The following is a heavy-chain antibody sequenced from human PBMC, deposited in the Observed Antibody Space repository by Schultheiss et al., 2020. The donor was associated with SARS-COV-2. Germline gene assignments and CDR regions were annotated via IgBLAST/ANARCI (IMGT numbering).Heavy chain of an antibody. D-gene: IGHD6-13*01. CDR1: GFTFSDYY. V-gene: IGHV3-11*03. CDR2: ISSSSSYT. J-gene: IGHJ4*02. Sequence: GGSLRLSCAASGFTFSDYYMSWIRQAPGKGLEWVSYISSSSSYTNYADSVKGRFTISRDNAKNTLYLQMNSLRAEDTAVYYCAKISSSWYTGEDYWGQGTLVTVSS. CDR3: AKISSSWYTGEDY.